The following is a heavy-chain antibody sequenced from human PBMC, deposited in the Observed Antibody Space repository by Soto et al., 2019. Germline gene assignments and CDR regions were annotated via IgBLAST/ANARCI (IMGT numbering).Heavy chain of an antibody. V-gene: IGHV4-59*01. CDR1: GGSISSYY. CDR3: ARGPHDYSNYDNWFDP. Sequence: SETLSLTCTFSGGSISSYYWSWIRQPPGKGLEWIGYIYYSGGTNYNSSLESRVTISVDTSKNQFSLKLRSVTAADTAVYYCARGPHDYSNYDNWFDPWGHGTLVTVSS. CDR2: IYYSGGT. D-gene: IGHD4-4*01. J-gene: IGHJ5*02.